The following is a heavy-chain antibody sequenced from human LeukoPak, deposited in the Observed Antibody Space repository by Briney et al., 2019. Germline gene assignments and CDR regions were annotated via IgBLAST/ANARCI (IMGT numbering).Heavy chain of an antibody. Sequence: PSQTLSLTCTVSGGSISSGGYYWSWIRQPPGKGLEWIGYIYHSGSTYYNPSLKSRVTISVDRSKNQFSLKLSSVTAADTAVYYCARARTIGYCSSTSCYRGGSLFDYWGQGTLVTVSS. D-gene: IGHD2-2*02. CDR3: ARARTIGYCSSTSCYRGGSLFDY. V-gene: IGHV4-30-2*01. CDR2: IYHSGST. CDR1: GGSISSGGYY. J-gene: IGHJ4*02.